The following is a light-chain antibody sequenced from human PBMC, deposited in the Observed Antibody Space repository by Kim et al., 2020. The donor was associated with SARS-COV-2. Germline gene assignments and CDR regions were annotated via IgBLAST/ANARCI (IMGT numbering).Light chain of an antibody. CDR3: QQYGSSPPYT. CDR2: GAS. J-gene: IGKJ2*01. Sequence: EIVLTQSPGTLSLSPGERATLSCRASQSVSSSYLAWYRQKPGQAPRLLIYGASSRATGIPDRFSGSGSGTDFTLTINRLEPEDFAVYYCQQYGSSPPYTFGQGTKLEI. V-gene: IGKV3-20*01. CDR1: QSVSSSY.